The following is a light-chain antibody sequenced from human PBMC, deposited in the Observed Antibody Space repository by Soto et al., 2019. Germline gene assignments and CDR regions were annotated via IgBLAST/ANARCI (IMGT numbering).Light chain of an antibody. Sequence: TQRTLFPPVLAVSLGARVGITCRASRSIGDWLAWYQQKPGRAPKLLISDVSRLESGVPSRFSGSGSGTDFTLTISSLQPDDFATYYCQQPNNFPCTFGEGTKVDIK. CDR1: RSIGDW. V-gene: IGKV1-5*01. CDR3: QQPNNFPCT. CDR2: DVS. J-gene: IGKJ1*01.